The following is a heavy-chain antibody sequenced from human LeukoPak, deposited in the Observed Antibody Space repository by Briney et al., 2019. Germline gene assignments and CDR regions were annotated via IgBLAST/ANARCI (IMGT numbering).Heavy chain of an antibody. Sequence: GRSLRLSCAASGFTLDDYAMHWVRHAPGKGLEWVSGISWNSGSIGYADSVKGRFTISRDNAKNSLYLQMNSLRAEDTALYYCAKGGHRFGNFDYWGQGTLVTVSS. D-gene: IGHD3-10*01. CDR3: AKGGHRFGNFDY. J-gene: IGHJ4*02. V-gene: IGHV3-9*01. CDR2: ISWNSGSI. CDR1: GFTLDDYA.